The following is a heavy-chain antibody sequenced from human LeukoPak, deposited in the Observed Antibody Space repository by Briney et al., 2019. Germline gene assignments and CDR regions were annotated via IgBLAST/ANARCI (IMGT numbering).Heavy chain of an antibody. V-gene: IGHV4-34*01. CDR1: GGSFSGYY. Sequence: SETLSLTCAVYGGSFSGYYWSWIRQPPGKGLEWIGEINHSGSTNYNPSLKSRVTISVDTSKNQFSLKLSSVTAADTAVYYCARLGYSYGLGYYYYMDVWGKGTTVTVSS. CDR3: ARLGYSYGLGYYYYMDV. CDR2: INHSGST. D-gene: IGHD5-18*01. J-gene: IGHJ6*03.